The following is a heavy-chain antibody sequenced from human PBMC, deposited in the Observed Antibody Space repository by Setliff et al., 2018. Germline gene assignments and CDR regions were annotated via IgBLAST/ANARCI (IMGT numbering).Heavy chain of an antibody. J-gene: IGHJ6*03. D-gene: IGHD3-22*01. CDR2: INPTGGST. CDR1: GYTFTSYY. V-gene: IGHV1-46*01. Sequence: ASVKVSCKASGYTFTSYYMHWVRQAPGQGLEWMGLINPTGGSTSYAQKFQGRVTMIRDTSTSTVFMELSSLRSEDTAVYYCARDRNDNYESSGYYYAGGYMDVWGKGTTVTVSS. CDR3: ARDRNDNYESSGYYYAGGYMDV.